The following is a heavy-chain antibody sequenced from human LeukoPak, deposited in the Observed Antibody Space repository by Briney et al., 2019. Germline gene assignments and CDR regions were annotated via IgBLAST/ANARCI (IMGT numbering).Heavy chain of an antibody. D-gene: IGHD2-21*02. V-gene: IGHV3-66*01. CDR2: IYSGGGT. CDR1: GFTVSGNY. CDR3: AGRHLAYCGGDCP. J-gene: IGHJ5*02. Sequence: QPGGSLRLSCAASGFTVSGNYMSWVRQAPGKGLEWVSVIYSGGGTSYAGSVMGRFTISRDKSKNTLYLQMNSLRAEDTAVYYCAGRHLAYCGGDCPWGQGTLVTVSS.